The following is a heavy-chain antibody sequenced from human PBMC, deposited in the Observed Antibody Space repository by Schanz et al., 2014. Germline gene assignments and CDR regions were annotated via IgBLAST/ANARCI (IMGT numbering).Heavy chain of an antibody. CDR1: GFNFGSHG. CDR3: ARELPGVVAFDF. Sequence: QVQLVESGGGVGQPGRSLRLSCAASGFNFGSHGMHWVRQAPGKGLEWVAVISYDGSFKNYADSVRGRITMSRDNSKNTMYLQINNLRADDTAVYYCARELPGVVAFDFWGQGTMVTVSS. J-gene: IGHJ3*01. V-gene: IGHV3-33*01. D-gene: IGHD7-27*01. CDR2: ISYDGSFK.